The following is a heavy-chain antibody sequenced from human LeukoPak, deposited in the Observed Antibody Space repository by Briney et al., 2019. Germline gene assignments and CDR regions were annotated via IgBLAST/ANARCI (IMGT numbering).Heavy chain of an antibody. CDR1: GYSFAGYY. D-gene: IGHD3-3*01. CDR2: INPNNGAT. V-gene: IGHV1-2*02. J-gene: IGHJ4*02. CDR3: ARGSETYYDFSSGSSFDY. Sequence: ASVNVSCKASGYSFAGYYIHWVRQAPGQGLDWMGWINPNNGATKYAQKFQGRVTMTRDTSISRAYMELTRLRSDDTAVYYCARGSETYYDFSSGSSFDYWGQGTLVTVSS.